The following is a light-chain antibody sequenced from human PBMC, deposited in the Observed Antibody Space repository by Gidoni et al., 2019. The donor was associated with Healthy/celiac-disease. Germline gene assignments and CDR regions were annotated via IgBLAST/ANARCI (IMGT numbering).Light chain of an antibody. CDR1: QGISNY. J-gene: IGKJ1*01. CDR2: AAS. V-gene: IGKV1-27*01. Sequence: DIQMTQSPSSPSASVGDRVTITCRASQGISNYLAWYQQKPGKVPKLLIYAASTLQSGVPSRFSGSGSGTDFTLTISSLQPEDVSTYYCQKYNSAPWTFXQXTKVEIK. CDR3: QKYNSAPWT.